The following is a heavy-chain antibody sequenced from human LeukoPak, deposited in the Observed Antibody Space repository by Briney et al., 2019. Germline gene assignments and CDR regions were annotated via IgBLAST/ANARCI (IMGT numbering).Heavy chain of an antibody. V-gene: IGHV3-7*01. CDR2: INQDGSTK. Sequence: GGSLRLSCAASGFTFSNVWMAWVRQAPGKGLEWVANINQDGSTKQYVDSARDRFTISRDNAKNSLYLQMNSLTAEDTGLYHCARDMKGNLDYWGQGTLVTVSS. CDR3: ARDMKGNLDY. CDR1: GFTFSNVW. D-gene: IGHD1-14*01. J-gene: IGHJ4*02.